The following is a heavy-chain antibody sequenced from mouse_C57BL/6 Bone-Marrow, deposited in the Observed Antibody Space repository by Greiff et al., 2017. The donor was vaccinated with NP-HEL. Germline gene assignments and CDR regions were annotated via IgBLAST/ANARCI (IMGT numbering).Heavy chain of an antibody. J-gene: IGHJ4*01. CDR2: ISNGGGST. V-gene: IGHV5-12*01. Sequence: EVNVVESGGGLVQPGGSLKLSCAASGFTFSDYYMYWVRQTPEKRLEWVAYISNGGGSTYYPDTVKGRFTITRDNAKNTLYLQMSRLKSEDTAMYYCARRYGNYDYAMDYWGQGTSVTVSS. CDR3: ARRYGNYDYAMDY. CDR1: GFTFSDYY. D-gene: IGHD2-1*01.